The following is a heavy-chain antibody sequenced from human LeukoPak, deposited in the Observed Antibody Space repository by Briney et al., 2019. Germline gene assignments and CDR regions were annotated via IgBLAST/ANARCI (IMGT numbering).Heavy chain of an antibody. Sequence: PGGSLRLSCAASGFTFSSYGMHWVRQAPGKGLEWVSAISGSGGSTYYADSVKGRFTISRDNSKNTLYLQMNSLRAEDTAVYYCAKDQGMITFGGVIVPLNYFDYWGQGTLVTVSS. D-gene: IGHD3-16*02. CDR2: ISGSGGST. CDR1: GFTFSSYG. V-gene: IGHV3-23*01. CDR3: AKDQGMITFGGVIVPLNYFDY. J-gene: IGHJ4*02.